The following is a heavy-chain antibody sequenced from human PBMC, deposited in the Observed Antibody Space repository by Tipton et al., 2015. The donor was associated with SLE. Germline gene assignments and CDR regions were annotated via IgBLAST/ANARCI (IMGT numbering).Heavy chain of an antibody. V-gene: IGHV4-61*09. CDR1: GGSISSGSYY. J-gene: IGHJ4*02. Sequence: LRLSCTVSGGSISSGSYYWSWIRQPAGKGLEWIGYIYTSGSTNYNPSLKSRVTISVDTSKNQFSLKLSSVTAADTAVYYCASPGSSGCIDYWGQGTLVTVSS. CDR2: IYTSGST. CDR3: ASPGSSGCIDY. D-gene: IGHD6-19*01.